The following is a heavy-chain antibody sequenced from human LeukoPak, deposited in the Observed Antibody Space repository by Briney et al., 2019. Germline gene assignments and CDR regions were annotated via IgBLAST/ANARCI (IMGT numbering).Heavy chain of an antibody. J-gene: IGHJ4*02. V-gene: IGHV1-18*01. D-gene: IGHD3-22*01. CDR3: ARGHFYESSGYLMN. CDR2: ISAYNGNT. CDR1: GYTFTSYA. Sequence: ASVKVSCKASGYTFTSYAMNWVRQAPGQGLEWMGWISAYNGNTNYAQKLQGRVTMTTDTSTSTAYMELRSLRSDDTAVYYCARGHFYESSGYLMNWGQGTLVTVSS.